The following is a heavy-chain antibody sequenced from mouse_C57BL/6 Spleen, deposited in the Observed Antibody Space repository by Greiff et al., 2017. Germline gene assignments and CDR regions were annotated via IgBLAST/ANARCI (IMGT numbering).Heavy chain of an antibody. J-gene: IGHJ2*01. CDR2: IDPETGGT. Sequence: VKLVESGAELVRPGASVTLSCKASGYTFTDYEMHWVKQTPVHGLEWIGAIDPETGGTAYNQKFKGKAILTADKSSSTAYMELRSLTSEDSAVYYCTRDYYNYFDYWGQGTTLTVSS. V-gene: IGHV1-15*01. D-gene: IGHD1-1*02. CDR3: TRDYYNYFDY. CDR1: GYTFTDYE.